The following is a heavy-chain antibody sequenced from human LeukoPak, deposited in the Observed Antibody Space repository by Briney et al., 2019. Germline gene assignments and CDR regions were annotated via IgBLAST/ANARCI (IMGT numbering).Heavy chain of an antibody. CDR2: MNPNSGNT. J-gene: IGHJ4*02. CDR1: GYTFTSYD. D-gene: IGHD1-26*01. CDR3: ARGKWEPAIGDY. Sequence: ASMKVSCKASGYTFTSYDINWVRQATGQGLEWMGWMNPNSGNTGYAQKFQGRVTMTRNTSISTAYMELSSLRSEDTAVYYCARGKWEPAIGDYWGQGTLVTVSS. V-gene: IGHV1-8*01.